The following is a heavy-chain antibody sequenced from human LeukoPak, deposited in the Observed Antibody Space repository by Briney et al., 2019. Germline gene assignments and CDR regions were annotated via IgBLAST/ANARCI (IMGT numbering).Heavy chain of an antibody. CDR3: ASSYYYDSSGYPLDHDY. D-gene: IGHD3-22*01. J-gene: IGHJ4*02. CDR2: ISYDGSNK. CDR1: GFTVCSNY. Sequence: GGSLRLSCAASGFTVCSNYMSWVRQAPGKGLEWVAVISYDGSNKYYADSVKGRFTISRDNSKNTLYLQMNSLRAEDTAVYYCASSYYYDSSGYPLDHDYWGQGTLVTVSS. V-gene: IGHV3-30-3*01.